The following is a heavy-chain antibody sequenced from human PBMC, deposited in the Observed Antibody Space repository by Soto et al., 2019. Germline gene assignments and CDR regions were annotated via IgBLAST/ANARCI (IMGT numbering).Heavy chain of an antibody. CDR2: IHYGGGT. CDR3: VGAWYGGVGATDSES. Sequence: PSETLSPTCTVSGGSMSSYYWTWVRQPPGKGLEWIGFIHYGGGTVYNPALRSRVTVTVEKSQKQFSLNLSSVTAADTAVYDCVGAWYGGVGATDSESWGQGALVTGSS. CDR1: GGSMSSYY. J-gene: IGHJ4*02. V-gene: IGHV4-59*01. D-gene: IGHD1-26*01.